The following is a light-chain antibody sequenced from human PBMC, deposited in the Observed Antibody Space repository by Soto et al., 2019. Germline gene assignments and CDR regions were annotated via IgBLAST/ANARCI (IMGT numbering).Light chain of an antibody. CDR2: KAS. J-gene: IGKJ1*01. Sequence: DIQMTQSPSTLSASVGDRVTITCRASQSISNWLAWYQQKPGKAPNILIYKASSLESGVPSRFSGSGSGTEFTLTINRLEPEDFAVYYCQQYGSSPSTFGQGTKVDIK. V-gene: IGKV1-5*03. CDR1: QSISNW. CDR3: QQYGSSPST.